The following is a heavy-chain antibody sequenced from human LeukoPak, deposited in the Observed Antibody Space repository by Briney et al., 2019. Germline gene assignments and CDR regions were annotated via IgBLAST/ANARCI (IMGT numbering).Heavy chain of an antibody. Sequence: GESLKISCKGSGYSFTSYWIGWVRQMPGKGLEWMGIIYPGDSDTRYSPSFQGQVTISADKSISTAYLQWSSLKASDTAMYYCARHLLPGGAIVGDYYMDVWGKGTTVTVSS. D-gene: IGHD3-16*02. CDR3: ARHLLPGGAIVGDYYMDV. CDR2: IYPGDSDT. CDR1: GYSFTSYW. J-gene: IGHJ6*03. V-gene: IGHV5-51*01.